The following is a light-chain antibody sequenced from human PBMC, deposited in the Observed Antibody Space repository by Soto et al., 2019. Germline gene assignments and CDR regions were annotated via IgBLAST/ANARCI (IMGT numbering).Light chain of an antibody. V-gene: IGLV2-18*01. CDR2: EVS. Sequence: QSALTQPPSVSGSPGQSVTISCTGTSSDVGSYNRVSWYQQPPGTAPKLMIYEVSNRPSGVPDRFSGSKSGNTASLTISGLQAEDEADYYCSLCTSSSTYVVFGGGTQLTVL. CDR1: SSDVGSYNR. J-gene: IGLJ2*01. CDR3: SLCTSSSTYVV.